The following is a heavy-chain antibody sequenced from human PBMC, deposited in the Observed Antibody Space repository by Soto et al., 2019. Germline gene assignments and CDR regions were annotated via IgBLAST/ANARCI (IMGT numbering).Heavy chain of an antibody. CDR3: ARIRRTFDLYGLDV. Sequence: GGSLRLSCVASGFTFSSYEMTRVRQAPEKGLERVSEIGKSGSSVYNADSVKGRFTISRDDARNRVLLQMNSLRVEDTAVYYCARIRRTFDLYGLDVWGQGTTVTVSS. J-gene: IGHJ6*02. CDR1: GFTFSSYE. CDR2: IGKSGSSV. V-gene: IGHV3-48*03.